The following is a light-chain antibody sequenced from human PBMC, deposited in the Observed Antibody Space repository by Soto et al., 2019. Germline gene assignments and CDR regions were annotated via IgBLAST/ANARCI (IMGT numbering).Light chain of an antibody. J-gene: IGKJ5*01. CDR1: QSTGNH. CDR2: GAS. CDR3: QQSYSSPTT. Sequence: DIQLTQSPSFLSASVGDRVTITCRASQSTGNHLPWYQQKPGKAPKFLIYGASTLQSGVPSRFTGSGSGTDFTLTVNSLQAEDFAIYYCQQSYSSPTTFGQGTRLEIK. V-gene: IGKV1-39*01.